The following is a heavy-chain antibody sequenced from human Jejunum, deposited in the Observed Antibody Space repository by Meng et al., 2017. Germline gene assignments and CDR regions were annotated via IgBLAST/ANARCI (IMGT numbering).Heavy chain of an antibody. D-gene: IGHD4-23*01. CDR3: ARHTGNLGLDY. J-gene: IGHJ4*02. V-gene: IGHV7-4-1*02. Sequence: VQLVQSGSGLKKPGASVKVSCKASGYTFSSQPLNWVRQAPGQGLEWIGWINTNTGNANYGPDFTGRFVFSLDTSVSTAYLQISSLSAEDTAVYYCARHTGNLGLDYWGQGTLVTVSS. CDR1: GYTFSSQP. CDR2: INTNTGNA.